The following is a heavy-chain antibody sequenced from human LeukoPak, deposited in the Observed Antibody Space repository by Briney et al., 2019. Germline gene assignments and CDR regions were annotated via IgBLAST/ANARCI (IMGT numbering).Heavy chain of an antibody. CDR1: GGTFSSYA. V-gene: IGHV1-69*01. CDR2: IIPIFGTA. D-gene: IGHD3-10*01. Sequence: ASVKVSCKASGGTFSSYAISWVRQAPGQGLEWMGGIIPIFGTANYAQKFQGRVTITADESTSTAYMELSSLRPEDTAVYYCARDWEDGSGANWFDPRGQGTLVTVSS. CDR3: ARDWEDGSGANWFDP. J-gene: IGHJ5*02.